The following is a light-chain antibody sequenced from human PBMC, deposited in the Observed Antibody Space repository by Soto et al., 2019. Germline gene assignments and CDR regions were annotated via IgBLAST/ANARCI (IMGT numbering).Light chain of an antibody. V-gene: IGKV3-15*01. J-gene: IGKJ4*01. CDR1: QSVNSS. CDR3: QQYNNWPLT. CDR2: GAS. Sequence: EIVMTQSPATLSVSPGERATLSCRASQSVNSSLAWYQQKLGQAPRLLIYGASTRATGIPARFSGSGSGTEFTLTISSLQSEDFAVYYCQQYNNWPLTFGGGTKVDIK.